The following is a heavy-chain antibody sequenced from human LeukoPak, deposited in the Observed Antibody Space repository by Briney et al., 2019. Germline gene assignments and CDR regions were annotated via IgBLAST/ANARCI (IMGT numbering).Heavy chain of an antibody. Sequence: SETLSLTCTVSGDSISSGAYYWSWIRQHPGKGLEWIGYIYYSGSTNYNPSLKSRVTISVDTSKDQFSLKLSSVTAADTAVYYCARGVTMVRGVWDYGMDVWGQGTTVTVSS. J-gene: IGHJ6*02. CDR1: GDSISSGAYY. D-gene: IGHD3-10*01. CDR3: ARGVTMVRGVWDYGMDV. CDR2: IYYSGST. V-gene: IGHV4-61*08.